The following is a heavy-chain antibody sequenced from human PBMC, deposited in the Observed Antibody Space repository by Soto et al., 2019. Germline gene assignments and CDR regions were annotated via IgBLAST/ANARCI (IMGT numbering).Heavy chain of an antibody. CDR2: IYSGGST. CDR3: ARGIAAAGSYYFDY. CDR1: GFTVCSNY. V-gene: IGHV3-66*01. D-gene: IGHD6-13*01. Sequence: GGSMRLSCAASGFTVCSNYMNWVRQVPGKGLEWVSVIYSGGSTYYADSVKGRFTISRDNSKNTLYLQMNSLRAEDTAVYYCARGIAAAGSYYFDYWGQGTLVTVSS. J-gene: IGHJ4*02.